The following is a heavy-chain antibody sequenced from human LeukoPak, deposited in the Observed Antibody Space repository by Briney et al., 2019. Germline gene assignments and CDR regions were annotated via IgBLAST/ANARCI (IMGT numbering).Heavy chain of an antibody. CDR2: IYDSGAT. Sequence: PSETPSLTCTVFGSMSNHFWSWIRQPPGQGPEWIGYIYDSGATDYNPSLKSRVTMSVDTSANQFSLRLSSVTTADTAVYYCARDYVSSYGLPDYYYYDLVVWGKGTPVTVSS. J-gene: IGHJ6*03. CDR1: GSMSNHF. V-gene: IGHV4-59*11. D-gene: IGHD5-18*01. CDR3: ARDYVSSYGLPDYYYYDLVV.